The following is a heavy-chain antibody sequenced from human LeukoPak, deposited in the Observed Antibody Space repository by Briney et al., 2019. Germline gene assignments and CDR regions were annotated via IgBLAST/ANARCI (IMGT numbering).Heavy chain of an antibody. CDR3: ANYYDSSGEGGIDY. CDR1: GFTFSSYG. J-gene: IGHJ4*02. V-gene: IGHV3-30*18. D-gene: IGHD3-22*01. Sequence: GGSLRLSCAASGFTFSSYGMHWVRQAPGKGLEWVAVISYDGSNKYYADSVTGRFTISRDNSKNTLYLQMNSLRAEDTAVYYCANYYDSSGEGGIDYWGQGTLVTVSS. CDR2: ISYDGSNK.